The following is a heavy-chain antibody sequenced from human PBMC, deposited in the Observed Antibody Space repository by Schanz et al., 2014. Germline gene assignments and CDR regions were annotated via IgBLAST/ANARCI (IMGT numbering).Heavy chain of an antibody. CDR1: GFTFSTFA. V-gene: IGHV3-64*04. D-gene: IGHD6-25*01. J-gene: IGHJ4*02. CDR3: AKVRYSSGWRGDYFDE. Sequence: VQLVESGGDLVQPGGSLRLSCSASGFTFSTFAMHWVRQAPGKGLEYISAISNNGDSTYYADSVKGRFTISRDNSKNTLYLQMNSLRAEDTAVYYCAKVRYSSGWRGDYFDEWGQGTLVTVAS. CDR2: ISNNGDST.